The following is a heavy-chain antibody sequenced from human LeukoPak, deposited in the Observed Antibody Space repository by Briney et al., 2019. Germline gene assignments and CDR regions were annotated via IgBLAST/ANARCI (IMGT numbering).Heavy chain of an antibody. CDR2: IRCDGSNK. Sequence: GGSPRLSCAASGFTFSSYGMHWVRQAPGKGLEWVAFIRCDGSNKYYADSVKGRFTISRDNSKNTLYLQMNSLRPEDTAVYYCAKDSKRWKTYYYEAGSYYFDYWGQGTRVTVSS. CDR1: GFTFSSYG. V-gene: IGHV3-30*02. CDR3: AKDSKRWKTYYYEAGSYYFDY. J-gene: IGHJ4*02. D-gene: IGHD3-10*01.